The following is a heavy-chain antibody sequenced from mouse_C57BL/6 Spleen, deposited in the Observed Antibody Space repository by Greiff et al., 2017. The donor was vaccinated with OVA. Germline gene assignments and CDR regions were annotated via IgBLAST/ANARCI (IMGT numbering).Heavy chain of an antibody. V-gene: IGHV1-81*01. J-gene: IGHJ2*01. CDR3: ARGGDYYGSSYGY. Sequence: VQLQQSGAELARPGASVKLSCKASGYTFTSYGISWVKQRTGQGLEWIGEIYPRRGNTYYNEKFKGKATLTADKSSSTAYMELRSLTSEDSAVYFCARGGDYYGSSYGYCGQGTTLTVSS. CDR1: GYTFTSYG. D-gene: IGHD1-1*01. CDR2: IYPRRGNT.